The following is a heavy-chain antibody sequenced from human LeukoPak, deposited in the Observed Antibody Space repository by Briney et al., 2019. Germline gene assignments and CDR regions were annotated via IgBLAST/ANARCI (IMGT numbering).Heavy chain of an antibody. CDR2: VHPDNGNT. CDR3: ATGPRSDP. CDR1: GYPFTKWE. Sequence: ASVKVSWKTSGYPFTKWEINWVRQASGQGLEWLGWVHPDNGNTYYAQRLRDRATMSRDTSTTTAYMELSGLRSNDTAVYFCATGPRSDPWGQGTVVTVSS. J-gene: IGHJ5*02. V-gene: IGHV1-8*01.